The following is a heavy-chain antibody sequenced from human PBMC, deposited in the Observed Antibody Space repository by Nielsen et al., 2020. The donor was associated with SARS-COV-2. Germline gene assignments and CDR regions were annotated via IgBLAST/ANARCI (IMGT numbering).Heavy chain of an antibody. J-gene: IGHJ4*02. Sequence: SETLSLTRTVSGGSISSYYWSWIRQPPGKGLEWIGYIYYSGNTNYNPSLKSRVTISVDSSKNQFSLKLSTVTAADTAVYYCARGGTIRPLDYWGQGTPVTVSS. CDR1: GGSISSYY. CDR3: ARGGTIRPLDY. D-gene: IGHD1-1*01. CDR2: IYYSGNT. V-gene: IGHV4-59*01.